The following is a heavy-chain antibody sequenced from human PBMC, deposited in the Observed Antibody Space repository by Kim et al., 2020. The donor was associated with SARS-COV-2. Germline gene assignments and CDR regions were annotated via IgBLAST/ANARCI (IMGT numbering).Heavy chain of an antibody. V-gene: IGHV1-69*04. D-gene: IGHD3-9*01. CDR3: ARESRYDILTGYCGY. CDR2: LIPILGIA. Sequence: SVKVSCKASGGTFSSYTISWVRQAPGQGLEWVGRLIPILGIANYAQKFQGRVTITADKSTSTAHMDRSSLRSEDTAVYYCARESRYDILTGYCGYWGQGTLVTVSS. CDR1: GGTFSSYT. J-gene: IGHJ4*02.